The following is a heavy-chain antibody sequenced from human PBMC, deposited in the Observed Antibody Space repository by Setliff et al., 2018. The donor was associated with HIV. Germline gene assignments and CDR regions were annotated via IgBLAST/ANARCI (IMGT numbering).Heavy chain of an antibody. D-gene: IGHD6-6*01. V-gene: IGHV4-59*12. CDR2: IYYSGST. CDR3: ARGGRSLAAQTWFDP. CDR1: GGSISSYY. J-gene: IGHJ5*02. Sequence: TSETLSLTCTVSGGSISSYYWSWIRQPPGKGLEWIGYIYYSGSTNYNPSLKSRVTISVDTSKNQFSLKLSSVTAADTAVYYCARGGRSLAAQTWFDPWGQGTLVTVSS.